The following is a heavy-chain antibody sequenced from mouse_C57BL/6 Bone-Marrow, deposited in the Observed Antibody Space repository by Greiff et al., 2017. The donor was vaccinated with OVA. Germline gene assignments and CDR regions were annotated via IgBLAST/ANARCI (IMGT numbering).Heavy chain of an antibody. J-gene: IGHJ4*01. CDR2: IDPSDSET. Sequence: VQLQQPGAELVRPGSSVKLSCKASGYTFTSYWMHWVKQRPIQGLEWIGNIDPSDSETHYNQKFKDKATLTVDKSSSTAYMQLSSLTSEDSAVYYCAREGGLITTVVARDYAMDYWGQGTSVTVSS. D-gene: IGHD1-1*01. V-gene: IGHV1-52*01. CDR3: AREGGLITTVVARDYAMDY. CDR1: GYTFTSYW.